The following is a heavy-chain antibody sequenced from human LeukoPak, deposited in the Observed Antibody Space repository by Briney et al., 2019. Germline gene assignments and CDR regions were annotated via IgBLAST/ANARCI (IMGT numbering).Heavy chain of an antibody. Sequence: GGSLRLSCVAPGFTFSSSFMDWVRQVPGKGLAWVSRINPGNITTYADSVKGRFTISRDNAKNTLYLQMNSLRAEDTAVYYCARPFYFDSIDIWGQGTLVTVSS. CDR1: GFTFSSSF. CDR2: INPGNIT. V-gene: IGHV3-74*01. D-gene: IGHD3-22*01. J-gene: IGHJ4*02. CDR3: ARPFYFDSIDI.